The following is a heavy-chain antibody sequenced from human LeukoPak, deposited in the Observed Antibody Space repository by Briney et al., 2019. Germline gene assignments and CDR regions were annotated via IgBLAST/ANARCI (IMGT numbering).Heavy chain of an antibody. V-gene: IGHV5-51*01. D-gene: IGHD1-26*01. CDR2: IYPHDSDT. CDR1: GYSFTSYW. J-gene: IGHJ4*02. CDR3: ARGSGSYSPPCFDY. Sequence: GESLKISCKGSGYSFTSYWIGWVRQMPGKGLEWMGIIYPHDSDTRYSPSFQGQVTISADKSVTTAYLQWSSLKASDTAMYYCARGSGSYSPPCFDYRGQGTLVTVSS.